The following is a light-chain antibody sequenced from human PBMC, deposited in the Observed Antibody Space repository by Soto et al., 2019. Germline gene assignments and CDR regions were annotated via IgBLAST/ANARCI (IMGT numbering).Light chain of an antibody. J-gene: IGKJ3*01. CDR1: QSVSSSY. CDR2: GAS. V-gene: IGKV3-20*01. Sequence: EIVLTQSPGTLSLSPGERATLSCRASQSVSSSYLAWYQQKPGQAPRLLIYGASSRATGIPDRFSGSGAGTNFTLPISRLEPQDFAVYYCQQYGSSHLFTFGPGTKLDIK. CDR3: QQYGSSHLFT.